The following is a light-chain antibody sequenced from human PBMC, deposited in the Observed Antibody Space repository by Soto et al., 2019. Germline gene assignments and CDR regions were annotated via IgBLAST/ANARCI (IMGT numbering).Light chain of an antibody. CDR1: PGIGKY. CDR2: TAS. J-gene: IGKJ3*01. CDR3: QRYNSAPFT. Sequence: DIPMTQSPSSLSASVGDRVTITCRASPGIGKYLAWYQQKPGEIPKLLIYTASTLQSGVPSRFSGSGYGTDFTLTISSLQPEDVATYYCQRYNSAPFTFGPGTKVDVK. V-gene: IGKV1-27*01.